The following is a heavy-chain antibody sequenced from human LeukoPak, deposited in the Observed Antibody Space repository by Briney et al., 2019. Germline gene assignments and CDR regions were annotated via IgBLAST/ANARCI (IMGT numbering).Heavy chain of an antibody. V-gene: IGHV1-18*01. J-gene: IGHJ4*02. CDR1: GYTFTSYG. CDR2: ISAYNGNT. CDR3: ARGIDYGGNSEFGY. Sequence: ASVKVSCRASGYTFTSYGISWVRQDPGQGLEGMGWISAYNGNTNYAQKLQGRVTMTTDTSTSTAYMELRSLRTDDTAVYYCARGIDYGGNSEFGYWGQGTLVTVSS. D-gene: IGHD4-23*01.